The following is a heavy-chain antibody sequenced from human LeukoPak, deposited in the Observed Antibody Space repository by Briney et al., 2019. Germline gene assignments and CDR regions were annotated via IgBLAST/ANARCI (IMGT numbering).Heavy chain of an antibody. CDR3: TKAPAGPEYSSSWKFGYNWFDP. V-gene: IGHV3-23*01. CDR1: GFSFSSYG. J-gene: IGHJ5*02. D-gene: IGHD6-13*01. Sequence: GGSLRLSCAASGFSFSSYGMSWVRQAPGEGLDWVSAIGGSGDKTYYADSVKGRFTISRDNSKNTLYLQMNSLRAEDTAIYYCTKAPAGPEYSSSWKFGYNWFDPWGQGTLVTVSS. CDR2: IGGSGDKT.